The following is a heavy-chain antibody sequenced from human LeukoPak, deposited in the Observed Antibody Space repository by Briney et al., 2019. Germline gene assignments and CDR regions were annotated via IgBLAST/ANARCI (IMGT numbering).Heavy chain of an antibody. CDR3: ARGVTTFLWAVAY. D-gene: IGHD4-17*01. J-gene: IGHJ4*02. V-gene: IGHV4-34*01. CDR1: GVSFSGYY. Sequence: PSETLSLTCAVYGVSFSGYYWSWIRQPPGKGLEWIGEINHSGSTNYNPSLKSRVTISVDTSKNQFSLKLSSVTASDTAVYYRARGVTTFLWAVAYWGQGTLVTVSS. CDR2: INHSGST.